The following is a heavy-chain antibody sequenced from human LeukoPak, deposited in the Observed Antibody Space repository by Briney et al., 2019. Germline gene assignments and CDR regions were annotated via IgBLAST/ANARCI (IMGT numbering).Heavy chain of an antibody. D-gene: IGHD6-19*01. CDR3: ARDPQGAVAGTFLDY. V-gene: IGHV1-2*02. CDR2: INPNSGGT. Sequence: ASVKVSCKASGYTFTGYYIHWMRQAPGQGLEWMGWINPNSGGTNYAQKFQGRVTMTRETSISTAYMELSRLRSDDTAVYYCARDPQGAVAGTFLDYWGQGTLVTVSS. CDR1: GYTFTGYY. J-gene: IGHJ4*02.